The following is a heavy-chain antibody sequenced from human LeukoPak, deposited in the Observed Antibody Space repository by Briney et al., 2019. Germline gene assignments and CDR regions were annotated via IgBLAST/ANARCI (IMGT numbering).Heavy chain of an antibody. D-gene: IGHD2-2*01. V-gene: IGHV4-59*01. CDR1: GGSISSYY. J-gene: IGHJ6*04. CDR2: IYYSGST. CDR3: AGFCSSTSCYAHYYYYGMDV. Sequence: SETLSLTCTVSGGSISSYYWSWIRQPPGKGLERIGYIYYSGSTNYNPSLKSRVTISVDTSKNQFSLKLSSVTAADTAVYYCAGFCSSTSCYAHYYYYGMDVWGKGTTVTVSS.